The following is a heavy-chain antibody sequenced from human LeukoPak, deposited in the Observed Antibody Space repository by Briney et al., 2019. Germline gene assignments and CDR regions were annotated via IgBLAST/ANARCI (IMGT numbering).Heavy chain of an antibody. CDR1: GFTFSSYS. V-gene: IGHV3-21*01. J-gene: IGHJ4*02. CDR3: ARSLIDYDILTGHYESHYFDY. CDR2: ISSRSSYI. D-gene: IGHD3-9*01. Sequence: NPGGSLRLSCAASGFTFSSYSMNWVRQAPGKGLEWVSSISSRSSYIYYADSVKGRFTISRDNAKNSLYLQMNSLRAEDTAVYYCARSLIDYDILTGHYESHYFDYWGQGTLVTVSS.